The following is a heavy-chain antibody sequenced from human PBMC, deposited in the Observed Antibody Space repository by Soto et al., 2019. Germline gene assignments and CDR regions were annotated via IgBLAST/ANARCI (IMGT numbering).Heavy chain of an antibody. Sequence: EVQLLESGGDLIQPGGSLRLSCVASGLTFGSRAMSWVRQSPGEGLEWVSTITDTGGDAKYADSVRGRFAISRDNSKNTLYLQMNSLRAEDTAVYYCARGGEYQLLSMQFDPWGQGTLVTVSS. CDR2: ITDTGGDA. V-gene: IGHV3-23*01. CDR3: ARGGEYQLLSMQFDP. CDR1: GLTFGSRA. J-gene: IGHJ5*02. D-gene: IGHD2-2*01.